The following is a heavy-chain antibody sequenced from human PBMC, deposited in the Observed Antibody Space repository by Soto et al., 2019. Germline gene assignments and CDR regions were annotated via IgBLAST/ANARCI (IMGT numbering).Heavy chain of an antibody. CDR2: FDPEDGET. Sequence: ASVKVSCKVSGYTLTELSMHWVRQAPGKGLEWMGGFDPEDGETIYAQKFQGRVTMTEDTSTDTAYMELSSLRSEDTAVYYCATQSAHRSEYYYGSGTDVGPFDYWGQGTLVTVSS. V-gene: IGHV1-24*01. CDR3: ATQSAHRSEYYYGSGTDVGPFDY. CDR1: GYTLTELS. D-gene: IGHD3-10*01. J-gene: IGHJ4*02.